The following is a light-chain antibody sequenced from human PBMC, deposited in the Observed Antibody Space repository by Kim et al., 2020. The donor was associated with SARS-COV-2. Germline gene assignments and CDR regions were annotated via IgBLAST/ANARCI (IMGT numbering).Light chain of an antibody. V-gene: IGLV3-1*01. CDR1: KLGDKY. CDR3: QAWDSSTHVV. J-gene: IGLJ2*01. Sequence: VSPGQTASITCSGDKLGDKYSCWYQQKPGQSPVLVIYQDSKRPSGIPERFSGSNSGNTATLTISGTQAMDEADYYCQAWDSSTHVVFGGGTKLTVL. CDR2: QDS.